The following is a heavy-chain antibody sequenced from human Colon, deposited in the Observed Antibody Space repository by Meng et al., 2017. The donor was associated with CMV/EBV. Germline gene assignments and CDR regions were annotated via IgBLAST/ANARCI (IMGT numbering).Heavy chain of an antibody. Sequence: ASVKVSCKASGYTFTSYYMHWVRQAPGQGLEWMGKINPFGTPTTYAPKFQGRVTMTRDTSTSTFYMELSSLRSDDTDVYYCARDPDVGGGSDYWGQGTLVTVSS. CDR1: GYTFTSYY. D-gene: IGHD1-14*01. J-gene: IGHJ4*02. CDR2: INPFGTPT. CDR3: ARDPDVGGGSDY. V-gene: IGHV1-46*01.